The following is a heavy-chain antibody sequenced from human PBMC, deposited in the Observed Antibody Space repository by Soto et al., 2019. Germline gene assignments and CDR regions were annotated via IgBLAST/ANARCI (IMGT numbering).Heavy chain of an antibody. CDR1: GGSISSSSYY. CDR2: IYYSGST. D-gene: IGHD3-10*01. Sequence: SETLSLTCTVSGGSISSSSYYWGWIRQPPGKGLEWIGSIYYSGSTYYNPSLKSRVTISVDTSKNQFSLKLSSVTAADTAVYYCAMTKNYYGSGSYDYWGQGTLVTVSS. V-gene: IGHV4-39*01. CDR3: AMTKNYYGSGSYDY. J-gene: IGHJ4*02.